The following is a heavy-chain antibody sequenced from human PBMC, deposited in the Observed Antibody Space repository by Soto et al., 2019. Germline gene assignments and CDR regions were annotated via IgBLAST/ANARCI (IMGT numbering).Heavy chain of an antibody. D-gene: IGHD2-2*01. CDR2: IWYDGSNK. V-gene: IGHV3-33*01. Sequence: GSLRLSCAASGFTFSSYGMHWVRQAPGKGLEWVAVIWYDGSNKYYADSVKGRFTISRDNSKNTLYLQMNSLRAEDTAVYYCARDLYAHVVPAAGYLDYWGQGTLVTVSS. J-gene: IGHJ4*02. CDR1: GFTFSSYG. CDR3: ARDLYAHVVPAAGYLDY.